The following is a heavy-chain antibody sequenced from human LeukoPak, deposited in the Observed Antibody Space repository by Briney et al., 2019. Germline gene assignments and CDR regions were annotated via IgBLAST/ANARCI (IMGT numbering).Heavy chain of an antibody. D-gene: IGHD6-6*01. J-gene: IGHJ4*02. CDR2: INHSGST. V-gene: IGHV4-34*01. CDR3: ASFRNIEYSSSQAVFDY. Sequence: SETLSLTCAVYGGSFSGYYWSWIRQPPGKGLEWIGEINHSGSTNYNPSLKSRVTISVDTSKNQFSLKLSSVTAADTAVYYCASFRNIEYSSSQAVFDYWGQGTLVTVSS. CDR1: GGSFSGYY.